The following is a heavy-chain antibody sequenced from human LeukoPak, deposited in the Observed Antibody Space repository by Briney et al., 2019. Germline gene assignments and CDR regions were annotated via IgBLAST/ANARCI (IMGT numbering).Heavy chain of an antibody. J-gene: IGHJ4*02. Sequence: GGSLRLSCAASGFTFSSYTMNWVRQAPGEGLEWVSYISSLSGTIYYADSVKGRFTISRDNAKNSLYLQMDSLRAEDTAVYYCARDGGSYYYAFDYWGQGTLVTVSS. CDR3: ARDGGSYYYAFDY. V-gene: IGHV3-48*01. D-gene: IGHD1-26*01. CDR2: ISSLSGTI. CDR1: GFTFSSYT.